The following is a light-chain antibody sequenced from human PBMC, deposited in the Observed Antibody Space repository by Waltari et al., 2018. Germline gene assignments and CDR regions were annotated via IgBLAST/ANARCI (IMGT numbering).Light chain of an antibody. Sequence: EIVFTQSPATLSLSPAERATLSCRASQSIGSYLAWYQQKPGLAPSLLIYDASNRAAGIPARFRGSGYGTDFTLTISSLEPEDFAVYYCQHRSNGPPSFGQGTKVEIE. CDR1: QSIGSY. V-gene: IGKV3-11*01. J-gene: IGKJ2*01. CDR3: QHRSNGPPS. CDR2: DAS.